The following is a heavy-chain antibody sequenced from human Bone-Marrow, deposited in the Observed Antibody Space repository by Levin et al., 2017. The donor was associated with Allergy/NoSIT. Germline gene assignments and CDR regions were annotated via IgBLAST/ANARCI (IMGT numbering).Heavy chain of an antibody. CDR2: ISGSGGST. Sequence: QAGGSLRLSCAASGFTFSSYAMSWVRQAPGKGLEWVSAISGSGGSTYYADSVKGRFTISRDNSKNTLYLQMNSLRAEDTAVYYCANTGYSSSRYAGSWFDPWGQGTLVTVSS. CDR1: GFTFSSYA. V-gene: IGHV3-23*01. CDR3: ANTGYSSSRYAGSWFDP. D-gene: IGHD6-13*01. J-gene: IGHJ5*02.